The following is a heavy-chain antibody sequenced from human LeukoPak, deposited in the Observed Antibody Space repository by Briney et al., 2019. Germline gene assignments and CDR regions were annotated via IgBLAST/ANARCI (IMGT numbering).Heavy chain of an antibody. J-gene: IGHJ4*02. CDR1: GFTFSRYW. CDR3: ARDYNWGWDY. CDR2: IKQDGNEK. V-gene: IGHV3-7*03. Sequence: GGSLRLSCAASGFTFSRYWMSWVRQAPGKGLEWVANIKQDGNEKYFVDSVKGRFTISRDNAKNSLYLQVNSLRAEDTAVYYCARDYNWGWDYWGQGTLVTVSS. D-gene: IGHD7-27*01.